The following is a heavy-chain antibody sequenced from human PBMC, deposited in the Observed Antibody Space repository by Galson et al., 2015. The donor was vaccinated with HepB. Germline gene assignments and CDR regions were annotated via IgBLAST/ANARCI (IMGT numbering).Heavy chain of an antibody. CDR1: GFNFRAAW. CDR2: IHSKNDGGAT. CDR3: VTDLEQSGSYTS. D-gene: IGHD1-26*01. V-gene: IGHV3-15*01. J-gene: IGHJ5*02. Sequence: SLRLSCAASGFNFRAAWMTWIRQPPGTGLGWVGRIHSKNDGGATEYSPPVKGRFSLSRDDSRKTLYLQMNSLKRDDTGVYYCVTDLEQSGSYTSWGQGTLVIVSS.